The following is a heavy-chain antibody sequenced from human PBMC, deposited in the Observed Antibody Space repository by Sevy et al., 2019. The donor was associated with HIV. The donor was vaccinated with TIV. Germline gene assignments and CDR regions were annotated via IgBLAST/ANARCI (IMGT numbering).Heavy chain of an antibody. V-gene: IGHV3-7*04. D-gene: IGHD2-2*02. J-gene: IGHJ4*02. CDR3: VRAIQSEGSF. Sequence: GGSLRLSCAASGFSLETYWMNWVRQAPGKPLEWVANIKEDDTVKYYVDSVKGRFTIFRDNGRNLVYLFMNNLRVGDTARYYCVRAIQSEGSFWGQGTLVTVSS. CDR2: IKEDDTVK. CDR1: GFSLETYW.